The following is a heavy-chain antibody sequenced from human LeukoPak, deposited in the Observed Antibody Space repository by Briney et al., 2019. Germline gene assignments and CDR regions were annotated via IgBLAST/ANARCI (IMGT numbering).Heavy chain of an antibody. D-gene: IGHD6-13*01. CDR1: GFTFSSYG. CDR3: ARDLMGIAYRGAFYY. Sequence: GGSLRLSCAASGFTFSSYGMHWVRQAPGKGLEWVAFIRYDGSNKYYADSVKGQFTISRDNSKNTLYLQMNSLRAEDTAVYYCARDLMGIAYRGAFYYWGQGTLVTVSS. V-gene: IGHV3-30*02. J-gene: IGHJ4*02. CDR2: IRYDGSNK.